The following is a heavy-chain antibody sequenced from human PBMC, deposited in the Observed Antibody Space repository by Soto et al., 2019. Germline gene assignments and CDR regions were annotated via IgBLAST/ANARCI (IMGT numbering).Heavy chain of an antibody. J-gene: IGHJ4*02. CDR2: ISGGGGST. CDR1: GFTFSSYA. CDR3: AKEGRTRGGGYFDC. V-gene: IGHV3-23*01. D-gene: IGHD3-10*01. Sequence: EVQLLESGGGLVQPGGSLRLSCAASGFTFSSYAMSWVRQAPGKGLAWVSAISGGGGSTYYADSVKGRFTISRDNSKNTLYLQMTSLRAGDTAVYYCAKEGRTRGGGYFDCWGQGTLVTVSS.